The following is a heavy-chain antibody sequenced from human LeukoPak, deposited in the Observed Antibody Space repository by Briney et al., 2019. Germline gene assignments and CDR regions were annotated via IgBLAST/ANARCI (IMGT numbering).Heavy chain of an antibody. Sequence: ASVKVSCKASGGTFSSYAISWVRQAPGQGLEWMGWISAYNGNTNYAQKLQGRVTMTTDTSTSTAYMELRSLRSDDTAVYYCARDGFLEWTYYYYYGMDVWGQGTTVTVSS. J-gene: IGHJ6*02. CDR3: ARDGFLEWTYYYYYGMDV. CDR1: GGTFSSYA. D-gene: IGHD3-3*01. CDR2: ISAYNGNT. V-gene: IGHV1-18*01.